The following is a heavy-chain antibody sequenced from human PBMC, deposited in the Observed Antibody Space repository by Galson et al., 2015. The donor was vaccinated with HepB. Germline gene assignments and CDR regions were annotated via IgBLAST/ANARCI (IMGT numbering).Heavy chain of an antibody. D-gene: IGHD5-24*01. J-gene: IGHJ4*02. CDR2: IYPGDSDT. Sequence: QSGAEVKKPGESLKISCPALGYTFVNYWIGWVRQMPGKGLEWMGIIYPGDSDTRYSPSFQGQVTISADKSIHTAFLQWSSLQASDTAMYYCARLFRSADGYVEHYFDSWGLGSLCIVSS. CDR3: ARLFRSADGYVEHYFDS. CDR1: GYTFVNYW. V-gene: IGHV5-51*01.